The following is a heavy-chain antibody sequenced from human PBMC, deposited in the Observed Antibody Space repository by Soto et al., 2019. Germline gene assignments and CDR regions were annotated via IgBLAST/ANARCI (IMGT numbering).Heavy chain of an antibody. J-gene: IGHJ5*02. CDR2: TNAGNGNT. Sequence: GASVKVSCKASGYTFTSYAMHWVRQATGQRLEWMGWTNAGNGNTKYSQKFQGRVTITRDTSASTAYMGLSSLRSEDTAVYYCARDRALIAAAGTGSNWFDPWGQGTLVTVSS. CDR3: ARDRALIAAAGTGSNWFDP. CDR1: GYTFTSYA. V-gene: IGHV1-3*01. D-gene: IGHD6-13*01.